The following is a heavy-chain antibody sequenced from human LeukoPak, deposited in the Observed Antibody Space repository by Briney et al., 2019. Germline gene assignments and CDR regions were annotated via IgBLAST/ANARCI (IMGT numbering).Heavy chain of an antibody. D-gene: IGHD5-18*01. CDR3: ARAKRGYSYGYYHYFDY. V-gene: IGHV3-23*01. CDR2: IEYSGGSA. J-gene: IGHJ4*02. Sequence: GGSLRLSCIVSGFTLSSYEMSWIRQAPGKGLEWVASIEYSGGSAYYADSVKGRFSISREDSKNTLYLQLNSLRAEDTAVYYCARAKRGYSYGYYHYFDYWGQGTLVTVSS. CDR1: GFTLSSYE.